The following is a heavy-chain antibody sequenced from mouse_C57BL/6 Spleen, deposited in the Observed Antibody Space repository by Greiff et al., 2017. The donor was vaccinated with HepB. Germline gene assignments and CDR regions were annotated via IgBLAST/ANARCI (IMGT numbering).Heavy chain of an antibody. V-gene: IGHV2-4*01. CDR1: GFSLTSYG. Sequence: QVQLKESGPGLVQPSQSLSITCTVSGFSLTSYGVHWVRQPPGKGLEWLGVIWSGGSTDYNAAFISRLSISKDNSKSQVFFKMNSLQADDTAIYYCAKTLDGYYPFVWGTGTTVTVSS. J-gene: IGHJ1*03. CDR2: IWSGGST. CDR3: AKTLDGYYPFV. D-gene: IGHD2-3*01.